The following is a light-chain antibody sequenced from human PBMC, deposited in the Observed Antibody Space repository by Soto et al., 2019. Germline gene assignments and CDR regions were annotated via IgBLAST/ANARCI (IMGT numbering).Light chain of an antibody. V-gene: IGKV1-5*03. J-gene: IGKJ5*01. CDR3: QQAASFPIT. CDR1: QSISSW. Sequence: IHIAQSPFTLSASLGDRVTITFRASQSISSWLAWYQQKPGKAPKLLIYKASSLESGVPSRFSGSGSGTNFTLTINGLQPEDFATYYCQQAASFPITFGQGTRLEIK. CDR2: KAS.